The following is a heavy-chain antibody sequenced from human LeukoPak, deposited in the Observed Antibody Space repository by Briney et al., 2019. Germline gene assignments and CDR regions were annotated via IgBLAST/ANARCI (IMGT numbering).Heavy chain of an antibody. Sequence: GGSLRLSCAASGFIFSNYWMTWVRQAPGKGLEWVANIKQDGSESYYVDSVKGRFTISRDNAKNSLYLQMNSLGAEDTAVYYCARHPGSTFDYWGQGTQVTVSS. CDR2: IKQDGSES. D-gene: IGHD5/OR15-5a*01. V-gene: IGHV3-7*01. CDR3: ARHPGSTFDY. CDR1: GFIFSNYW. J-gene: IGHJ4*02.